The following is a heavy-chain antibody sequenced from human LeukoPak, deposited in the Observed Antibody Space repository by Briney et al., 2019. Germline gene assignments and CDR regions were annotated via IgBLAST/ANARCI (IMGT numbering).Heavy chain of an antibody. Sequence: ASVKVSCKASGYTFTGYYMHWVRQAPGQGLEWMGRINPNSGGTNYAQKFQGRVTMTRDTSISTVYMELSRLRSDDTAVYYCARTLTYYYDSSGYLLRAQNDYWGQGTLVTVSS. CDR3: ARTLTYYYDSSGYLLRAQNDY. J-gene: IGHJ4*02. D-gene: IGHD3-22*01. CDR1: GYTFTGYY. CDR2: INPNSGGT. V-gene: IGHV1-2*06.